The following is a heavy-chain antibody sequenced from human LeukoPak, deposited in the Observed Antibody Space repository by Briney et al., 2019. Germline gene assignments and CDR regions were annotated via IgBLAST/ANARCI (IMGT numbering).Heavy chain of an antibody. CDR3: ATNSGSYLADAFDV. V-gene: IGHV3-21*01. CDR2: IISGSSFI. CDR1: GSTFSSYS. J-gene: IGHJ3*01. Sequence: PGGSLRLSCAASGSTFSSYSMTWVRQAPGKGLEWVSSIISGSSFIYYADSAKGRFTISRDNAKNSLYLQMNSLRAEDTAVYYCATNSGSYLADAFDVWSQGTMVTVSS. D-gene: IGHD1-26*01.